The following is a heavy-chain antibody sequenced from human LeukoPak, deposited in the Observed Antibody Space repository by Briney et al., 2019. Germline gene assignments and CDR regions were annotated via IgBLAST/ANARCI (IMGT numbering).Heavy chain of an antibody. CDR3: AKDLSGWITIFGVPIDY. V-gene: IGHV3-23*01. J-gene: IGHJ4*02. CDR2: ISGSGGST. D-gene: IGHD3-3*01. CDR1: GFTFSSYA. Sequence: GGSLRLSCAASGFTFSSYAMSWVRQAPGKGLEWVSAISGSGGSTHYADSVKGRFTISRDNSKNTLYLQMNSLRAEDTAVYYCAKDLSGWITIFGVPIDYWGQGTLVTVSS.